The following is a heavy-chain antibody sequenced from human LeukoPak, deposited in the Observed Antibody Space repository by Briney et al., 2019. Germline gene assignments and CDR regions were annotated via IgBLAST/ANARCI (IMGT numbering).Heavy chain of an antibody. J-gene: IGHJ6*02. CDR2: ISSSSSYI. CDR3: ARVGDCSSTSCYALYYYYYGMDV. Sequence: PGGSLRLSCAASGFTFSSYSMNWVRQAPGKGLEWVSSISSSSSYIYYADSVKGRFTISRDNAKNSLYLQMNSLRAEDTAVYYCARVGDCSSTSCYALYYYYYGMDVRGQGTTVTVSS. D-gene: IGHD2-2*01. CDR1: GFTFSSYS. V-gene: IGHV3-21*01.